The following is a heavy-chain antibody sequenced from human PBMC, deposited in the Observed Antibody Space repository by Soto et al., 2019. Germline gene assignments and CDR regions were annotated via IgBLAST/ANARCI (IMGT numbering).Heavy chain of an antibody. J-gene: IGHJ4*02. V-gene: IGHV4-34*01. CDR1: GGSFSGYY. D-gene: IGHD3-3*01. Sequence: SQTMSLTCAVYGGSFSGYYWSWIRKPPGKGLEWIGEINHSGSTNCNPSLKSRVTISVDTSKNQFSLKLSSVTAADTAVYYCARSRSTIFGVVIKRPFDYWGQGTLVTVSS. CDR3: ARSRSTIFGVVIKRPFDY. CDR2: INHSGST.